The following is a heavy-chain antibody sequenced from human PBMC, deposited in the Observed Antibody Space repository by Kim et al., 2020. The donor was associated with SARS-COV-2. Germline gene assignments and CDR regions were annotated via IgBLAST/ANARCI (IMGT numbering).Heavy chain of an antibody. CDR1: GGFFSGYH. D-gene: IGHD2-21*01. V-gene: IGHV4-34*01. CDR2: IDHTERR. Sequence: SETLSLTCAVYGGFFSGYHWSWIRQSPGTGLEWIGEIDHTERRNYNPSLKSRVTISADASKNQFSLKVDSVTAADTGVYYCARRLASVDWWGQGTPVTVSS. CDR3: ARRLASVDW. J-gene: IGHJ4*02.